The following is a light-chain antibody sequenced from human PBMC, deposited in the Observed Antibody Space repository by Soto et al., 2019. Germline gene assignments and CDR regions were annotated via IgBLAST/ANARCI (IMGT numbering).Light chain of an antibody. CDR3: QSYDSNNQV. Sequence: NFMLTQPHSVSESPGKTVAISCSVSSGSIGSNYVQWYQQRPGSAPTTVISEDNKRPSGVPDRFSGSVARSSNSASLTISGLKTEDEADYYCQSYDSNNQVFGGGTKVTVL. J-gene: IGLJ3*02. CDR1: SGSIGSNY. V-gene: IGLV6-57*02. CDR2: EDN.